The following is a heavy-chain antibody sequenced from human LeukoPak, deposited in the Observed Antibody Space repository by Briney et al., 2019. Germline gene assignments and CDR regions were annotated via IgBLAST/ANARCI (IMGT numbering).Heavy chain of an antibody. CDR2: IHSTGST. CDR3: ARGFYGSRGYSSPFAY. J-gene: IGHJ4*02. CDR1: GDSISGHY. D-gene: IGHD3-22*01. V-gene: IGHV4-59*11. Sequence: PSETLSLTCTVSGDSISGHYWSWIRQPPGKGLEWIAYIHSTGSTNTNPSLKSRVTISIDTSKNQFSLKLSSVTAADTAVYSCARGFYGSRGYSSPFAYWGQGTLVTVSS.